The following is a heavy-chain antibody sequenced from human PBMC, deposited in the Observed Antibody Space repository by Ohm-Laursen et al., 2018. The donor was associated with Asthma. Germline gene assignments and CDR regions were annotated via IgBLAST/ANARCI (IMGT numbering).Heavy chain of an antibody. CDR2: ISSSSSTI. CDR3: ARGPAIFGVVIDYYYGMDV. D-gene: IGHD3-3*01. J-gene: IGHJ6*02. V-gene: IGHV3-48*02. Sequence: GSLRLSCAASGFTFSSYSMNWVRQAPGKGLEWVSYISSSSSTIYYADSVKGRFTISRDNAKNSLYLQMNSLRDEDTAVYYCARGPAIFGVVIDYYYGMDVWGQGTTVTVSS. CDR1: GFTFSSYS.